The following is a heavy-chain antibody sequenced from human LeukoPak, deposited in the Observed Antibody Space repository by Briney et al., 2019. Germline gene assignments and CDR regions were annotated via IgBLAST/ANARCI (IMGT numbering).Heavy chain of an antibody. CDR2: ISGSGGST. CDR1: GFTFVTYA. V-gene: IGHV3-23*01. Sequence: GGSLRLSCVASGFTFVTYAMNWVRQAPGKGLEWVSGISGSGGSTDYADSVKGRFTISRDNSRNTVYLRMNSLRAEDTALYYCAKECCGSGSYPFDYWGQGTLVTVPS. D-gene: IGHD3-10*01. J-gene: IGHJ4*02. CDR3: AKECCGSGSYPFDY.